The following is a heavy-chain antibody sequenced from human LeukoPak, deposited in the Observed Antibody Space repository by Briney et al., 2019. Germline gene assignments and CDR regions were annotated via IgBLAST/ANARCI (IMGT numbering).Heavy chain of an antibody. CDR3: AGEIIVDY. Sequence: SQTLSLTCTASGGSISSGSYCWGWIRQPAGKGLEWIGRIYTSGSTNYNPSLKRRVTISVDTSKNQFSLKLSSVTAADTAVYYCAGEIIVDYWGQGTLVTVSS. J-gene: IGHJ4*02. CDR1: GGSISSGSYC. CDR2: IYTSGST. V-gene: IGHV4-61*02.